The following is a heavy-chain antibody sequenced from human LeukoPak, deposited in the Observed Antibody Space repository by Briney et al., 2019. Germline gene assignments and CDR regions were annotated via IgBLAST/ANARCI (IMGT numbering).Heavy chain of an antibody. CDR3: ARAPRPLIAAAGTSFDY. CDR2: IYHSGST. V-gene: IGHV4-4*02. J-gene: IGHJ4*02. Sequence: PSGTLSLTCAVSGGSISSSNWWSWVRQPPGKGLEWIGEIYHSGSTNYNPSLKSRVTISVDKSKNQFSLKLSSVTAADTAVYYCARAPRPLIAAAGTSFDYWGQGTLVTVSS. D-gene: IGHD6-13*01. CDR1: GGSISSSNW.